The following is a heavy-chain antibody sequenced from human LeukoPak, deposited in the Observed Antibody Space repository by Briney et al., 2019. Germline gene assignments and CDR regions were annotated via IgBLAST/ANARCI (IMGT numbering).Heavy chain of an antibody. CDR2: ISSSGGST. CDR3: ARDGGSYYYDSSGYYYFDY. D-gene: IGHD3-22*01. Sequence: GGSLRLSCAASGFIFSSYAMSWVRQAPGKGLEWVSAISSSGGSTYYADSVKGRFTISRDNAKNSLYLQMNSLRAEDTAVYYCARDGGSYYYDSSGYYYFDYWGQGTLVTVSS. CDR1: GFIFSSYA. V-gene: IGHV3-23*01. J-gene: IGHJ4*02.